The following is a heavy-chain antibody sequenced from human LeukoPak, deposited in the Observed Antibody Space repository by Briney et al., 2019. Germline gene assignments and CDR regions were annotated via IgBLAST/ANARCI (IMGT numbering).Heavy chain of an antibody. J-gene: IGHJ4*02. CDR1: GGSISTYY. D-gene: IGHD3-3*01. CDR2: INHSGST. CDR3: ARLRTYDFWSGYYRDY. V-gene: IGHV4-34*01. Sequence: SETLSLTCTVSGGSISTYYWSWIRQPPGKGLEWIGEINHSGSTNYNPSLKSRVTISVDTSKNQFSLKLSSVTAADTAVYYCARLRTYDFWSGYYRDYWGQGTLVTVSS.